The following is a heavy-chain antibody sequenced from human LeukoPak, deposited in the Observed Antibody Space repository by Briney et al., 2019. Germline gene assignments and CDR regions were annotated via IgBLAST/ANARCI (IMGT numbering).Heavy chain of an antibody. CDR2: IFYRGST. CDR3: ARARNYYYYLDV. CDR1: GDSVSSGSYS. J-gene: IGHJ6*02. D-gene: IGHD1-14*01. Sequence: SETLSLTCTVSGDSVSSGSYSWSWIRQPPGKGLEWIGYIFYRGSTSYNPSLKSRLTISADSSKNQFSLRLSSVTAADTAVYYCARARNYYYYLDVWGQGTTVTVSS. V-gene: IGHV4-61*01.